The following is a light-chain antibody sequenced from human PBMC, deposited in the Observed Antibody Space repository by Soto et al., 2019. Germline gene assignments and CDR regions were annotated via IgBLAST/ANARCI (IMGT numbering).Light chain of an antibody. J-gene: IGLJ2*01. CDR3: QSYDTSLNVYVV. V-gene: IGLV1-40*01. Sequence: QAVVTQPPSVSGAPGQRVTISCTGSSSNIGADFDVHWYRQLPGTAPKLLIYGNINRPSGVPDRFSGSTSGTSASLTITGLQAEDEADYYCQSYDTSLNVYVVFGGGTKLTVL. CDR1: SSNIGADFD. CDR2: GNI.